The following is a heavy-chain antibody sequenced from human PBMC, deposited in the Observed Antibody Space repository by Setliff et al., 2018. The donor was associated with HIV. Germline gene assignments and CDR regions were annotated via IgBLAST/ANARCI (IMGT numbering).Heavy chain of an antibody. J-gene: IGHJ2*01. Sequence: SETLSLTCTVYGASISSSNSYWARIRQPPGKRLEWLASIYNSGSSSYNPSLRSRLTVSVDTSKNQVSLRLNSVTAADTGVYYCARGAEYPNWYFDLWGRGTLVTVSS. V-gene: IGHV4-39*02. CDR3: ARGAEYPNWYFDL. CDR2: IYNSGSS. CDR1: GASISSSNSY.